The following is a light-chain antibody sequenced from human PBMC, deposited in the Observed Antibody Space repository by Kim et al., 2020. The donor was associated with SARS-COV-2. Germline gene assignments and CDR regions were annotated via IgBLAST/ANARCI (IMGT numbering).Light chain of an antibody. CDR2: DVT. J-gene: IGLJ3*02. CDR3: SSYTTSTTWE. V-gene: IGLV2-14*03. CDR1: NSDIGGHNS. Sequence: QSALTQPASVSGSPGQPITISCTGTNSDIGGHNSASWYQQYPGTAPKLLIYDVTRRASGISNRFSGSKSGNTASLTITGLQTEDEADYYCSSYTTSTTWEFGGGTQLTVL.